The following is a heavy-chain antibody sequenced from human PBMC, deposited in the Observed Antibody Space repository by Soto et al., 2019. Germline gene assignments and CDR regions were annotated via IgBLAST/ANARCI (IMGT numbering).Heavy chain of an antibody. CDR3: ARILTDSSGWKGFYFDY. V-gene: IGHV1-46*03. CDR2: INPSGGST. J-gene: IGHJ4*02. CDR1: GYTFTSYY. Sequence: QVQLVQSGAEVKKPGASVKVSCKASGYTFTSYYMHWVRQAPGQGLEWMVIINPSGGSTSYAQKFRGRVTMTRDTSTSTVYMELSSLRSEDTAVYYCARILTDSSGWKGFYFDYWGQGTLVTVSS. D-gene: IGHD6-19*01.